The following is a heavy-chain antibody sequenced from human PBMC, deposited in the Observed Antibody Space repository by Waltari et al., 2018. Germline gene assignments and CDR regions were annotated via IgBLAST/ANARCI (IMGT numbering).Heavy chain of an antibody. Sequence: QPPGKGLEWIGYIYYSGSTNYNPSLKSRVTISVDTSKNQFSLKLSSVTAADTAVYYCARAYYDFWSGPRAFDIWGQGTMVTVSS. D-gene: IGHD3-3*01. J-gene: IGHJ3*02. V-gene: IGHV4-59*01. CDR3: ARAYYDFWSGPRAFDI. CDR2: IYYSGST.